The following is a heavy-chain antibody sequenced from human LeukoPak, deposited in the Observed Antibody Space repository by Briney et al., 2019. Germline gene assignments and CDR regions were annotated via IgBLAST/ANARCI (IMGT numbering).Heavy chain of an antibody. D-gene: IGHD1-1*01. CDR2: ISGGGSGT. CDR1: GFTFSSSA. CDR3: AKMNGYMDG. V-gene: IGHV3-23*01. Sequence: GGSLRLSCTASGFTFSSSAITWVRQAPGKGLEWVSGISGGGSGTYYADFVKGWFIISRDNSKNPMYLEMNGLRAEDTAVYPCAKMNGYMDGWGKRTTVTSSS. J-gene: IGHJ6*03.